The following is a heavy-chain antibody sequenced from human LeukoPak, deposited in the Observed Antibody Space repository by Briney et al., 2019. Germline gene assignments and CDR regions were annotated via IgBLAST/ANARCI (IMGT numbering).Heavy chain of an antibody. CDR2: IYTSGST. D-gene: IGHD6-19*01. CDR3: ARDDSGWYGDLWPEYFQH. J-gene: IGHJ1*01. CDR1: GGSISSGGYY. Sequence: PSETLSLTCTVSGGSISSGGYYWSWIRQPAGKGLEWIGRIYTSGSTNYNPSLKSRVTISVDTSKNQFSLKLSSVTAADTAVYYCARDDSGWYGDLWPEYFQHWGQGTLVTV. V-gene: IGHV4-61*02.